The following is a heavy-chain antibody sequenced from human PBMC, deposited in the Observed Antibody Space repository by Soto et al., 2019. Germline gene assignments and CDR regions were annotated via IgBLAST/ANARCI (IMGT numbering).Heavy chain of an antibody. V-gene: IGHV1-18*01. CDR1: GYTFTSYG. J-gene: IGHJ5*02. CDR2: ISAYNGNT. D-gene: IGHD1-26*01. CDR3: ARVVGALGHWFDP. Sequence: QVQLVQSGAEVKKPGASVKVSCKASGYTFTSYGISWVRQAPGQGLEWMGRISAYNGNTNYAQKLQGRVTMTTDTSLSTACMELRSLRSDDTAVYYCARVVGALGHWFDPWGQGTLVSVSS.